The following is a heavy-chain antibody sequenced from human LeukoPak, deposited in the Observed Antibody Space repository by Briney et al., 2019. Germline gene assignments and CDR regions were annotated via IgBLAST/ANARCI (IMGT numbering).Heavy chain of an antibody. CDR2: IIPILVIA. J-gene: IGHJ4*02. CDR1: GGTFSSYA. V-gene: IGHV1-69*04. D-gene: IGHD1-26*01. Sequence: GASVKVSCKASGGTFSSYAISWVRQAPGQGLEWLGRIIPILVIANYAQKFQGRVTITADKSTSTAYMELSSLRSEDTAVYYCARARDVVWELLRFDYWGQGTLVTVSS. CDR3: ARARDVVWELLRFDY.